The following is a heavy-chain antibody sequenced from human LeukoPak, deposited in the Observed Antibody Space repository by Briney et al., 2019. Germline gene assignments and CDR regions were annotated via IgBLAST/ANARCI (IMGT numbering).Heavy chain of an antibody. D-gene: IGHD3-9*01. V-gene: IGHV3-21*01. Sequence: PGGALRLSWAASGFTFSSYRMEWGRQAPGEGAGGGSFISRSSSYIYYADSVKGRFTISRDNAKNSLYPQMNSLRAEVTAVYYCSSIWHYDILTGYPNAFDIWGQGTMVTVSS. CDR1: GFTFSSYR. CDR3: SSIWHYDILTGYPNAFDI. J-gene: IGHJ3*02. CDR2: ISRSSSYI.